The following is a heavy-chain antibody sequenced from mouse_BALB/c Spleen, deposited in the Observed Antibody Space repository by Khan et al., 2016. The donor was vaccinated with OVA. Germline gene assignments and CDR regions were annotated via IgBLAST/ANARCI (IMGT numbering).Heavy chain of an antibody. CDR3: TRSGYGGFAY. V-gene: IGHV1-18*01. Sequence: VQLQQSGPDLVKPGASMKISCKASGYSFTAYIMNWVRRSPGKNLEWIGLINPNNGDTTYNEKFKGKATFTVDKSSSTAYMELLSLTSEDSAVFYSTRSGYGGFAYWGQGTLVTVSA. J-gene: IGHJ3*01. CDR2: INPNNGDT. D-gene: IGHD1-1*02. CDR1: GYSFTAYI.